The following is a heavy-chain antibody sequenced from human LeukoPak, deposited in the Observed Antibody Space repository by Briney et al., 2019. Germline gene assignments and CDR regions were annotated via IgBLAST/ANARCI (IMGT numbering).Heavy chain of an antibody. Sequence: PSETLSLTCGVYGMSLSDYYWTWLRQSPGKGLEWVGEINHSGSTNYNPSLKSRVTISVDTSKDQFSLTLSSVTAADTGVYYCARRALDYDDIAYFYARCSDVWGQGIMVTVSS. V-gene: IGHV4-34*01. CDR3: ARRALDYDDIAYFYARCSDV. D-gene: IGHD3-22*01. J-gene: IGHJ4*02. CDR1: GMSLSDYY. CDR2: INHSGST.